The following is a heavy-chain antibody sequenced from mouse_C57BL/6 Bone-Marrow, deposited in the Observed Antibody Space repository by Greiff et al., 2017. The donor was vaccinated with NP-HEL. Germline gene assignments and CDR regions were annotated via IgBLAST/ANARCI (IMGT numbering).Heavy chain of an antibody. CDR2: IRNKANNHAT. V-gene: IGHV6-6*01. Sequence: EVKVEESGGGLVQPGGSMKLSCAASGFTFSDAWMDWVRQSPEKGLEWVAEIRNKANNHATYYAESVKGRFTISRDDSKSSVYLQMNSLRAEDTGIYYCTRAIVTTDWYFDVWGTGTTVTVSS. J-gene: IGHJ1*03. CDR3: TRAIVTTDWYFDV. D-gene: IGHD2-5*01. CDR1: GFTFSDAW.